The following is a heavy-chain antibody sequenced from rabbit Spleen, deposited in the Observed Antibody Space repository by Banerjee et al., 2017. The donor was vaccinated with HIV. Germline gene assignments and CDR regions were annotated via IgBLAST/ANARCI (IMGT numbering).Heavy chain of an antibody. V-gene: IGHV1S45*01. CDR1: GFSFSDRDV. J-gene: IGHJ3*01. CDR3: ARSVNKDVRDFNF. Sequence: QEQLEESGGGLVKPEGSLTLTCKASGFSFSDRDVMCWVRQAPGKGLEWIACINTATGKDVYASWAKGRFTISKTSSTTVTLQMTSLTVADTATYFCARSVNKDVRDFNFWGQGTLVTVS. D-gene: IGHD4-2*01. CDR2: INTATGKD.